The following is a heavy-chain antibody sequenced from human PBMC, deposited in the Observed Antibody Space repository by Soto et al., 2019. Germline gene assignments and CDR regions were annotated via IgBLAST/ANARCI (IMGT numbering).Heavy chain of an antibody. CDR2: IYYSGST. CDR3: ARSTNGPWVGYYYYYGMDV. Sequence: ETLSLTCTVSDCTLMSYYVILIRPTPGKGLEWIGYIYYSGSTNYNPSLKSRVTISVDTSKNQFSLKLSSVTAADTAVYYCARSTNGPWVGYYYYYGMDVGGQGTKGTFS. CDR1: DCTLMSYY. D-gene: IGHD2-8*01. V-gene: IGHV4-59*01. J-gene: IGHJ6*02.